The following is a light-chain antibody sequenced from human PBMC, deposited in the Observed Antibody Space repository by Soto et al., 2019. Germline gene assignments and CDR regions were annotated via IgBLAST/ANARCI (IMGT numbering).Light chain of an antibody. V-gene: IGLV2-23*02. CDR1: SSDIGSYNF. Sequence: QSALTQPASVSGSPGQSIAISCSRASSDIGSYNFVSWYQQHPGKAPKLMISEVNKRPSGISNRFSGSKSGNTASLTISGLQAEDEADYYCCSFAGSGTGVFGTGTKLTVL. CDR3: CSFAGSGTGV. J-gene: IGLJ1*01. CDR2: EVN.